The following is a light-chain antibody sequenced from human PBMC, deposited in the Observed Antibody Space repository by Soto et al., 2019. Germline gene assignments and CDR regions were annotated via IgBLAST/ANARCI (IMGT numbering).Light chain of an antibody. CDR1: QSISSY. Sequence: DIQMTQSPSSLSASVGDRVTITCRASQSISSYLNWYQQKPGRAPNLLIYAASSLQSGVPSRFSGSGSGTDFTLTISSLQPEDFATYYCQQSYIHPRTFGQGTKVEIK. J-gene: IGKJ1*01. CDR3: QQSYIHPRT. V-gene: IGKV1-39*01. CDR2: AAS.